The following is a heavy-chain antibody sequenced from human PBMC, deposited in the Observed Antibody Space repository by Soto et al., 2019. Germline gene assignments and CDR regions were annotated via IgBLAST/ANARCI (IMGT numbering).Heavy chain of an antibody. J-gene: IGHJ4*02. CDR1: GGSINSGGYC. V-gene: IGHV4-31*03. Sequence: QVQLQESGPGLVKPSQTLSLTSTVYGGSINSGGYCWSWIRQHPGKGLDWIGCISYGGSTSYNPSLKSRVTISVDSSKNQFSLKLTSVTAADTAVYYCSRGILVWGQGALITVSS. CDR3: SRGILV. CDR2: ISYGGST. D-gene: IGHD5-18*01.